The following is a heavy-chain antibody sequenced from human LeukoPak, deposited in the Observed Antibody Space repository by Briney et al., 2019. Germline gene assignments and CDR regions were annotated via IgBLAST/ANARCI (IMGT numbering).Heavy chain of an antibody. CDR2: IYYSGST. CDR1: GDPISSYY. CDR3: ARFNYGGYYYHYFMDV. D-gene: IGHD2-21*01. V-gene: IGHV4-59*01. Sequence: NPSETLSLTCTVSGDPISSYYWSWIRQPPGKGLEWIGYIYYSGSTNYNPSLKSRVTISVDMSKNQFSLKLSSVTAADTAVYYCARFNYGGYYYHYFMDVWAKGPRSPSP. J-gene: IGHJ6*03.